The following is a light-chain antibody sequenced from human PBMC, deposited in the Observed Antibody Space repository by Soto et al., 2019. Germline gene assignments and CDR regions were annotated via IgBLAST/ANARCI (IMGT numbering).Light chain of an antibody. J-gene: IGKJ1*01. Sequence: DIQMPQSPSTLSTSVGDRVTITCRASQSISAWLAWYQHKPGKAPKLLIYDASTLESGVPSRFSGSGSGTEFTLTISSLQPDDFATYYCQQYHGYSWTFGQGTKVDIK. CDR3: QQYHGYSWT. CDR1: QSISAW. CDR2: DAS. V-gene: IGKV1-5*01.